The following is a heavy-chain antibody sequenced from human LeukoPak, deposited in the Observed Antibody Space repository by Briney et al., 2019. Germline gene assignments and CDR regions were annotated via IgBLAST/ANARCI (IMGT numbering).Heavy chain of an antibody. J-gene: IGHJ4*02. CDR3: ARAHYDSSGYVDY. D-gene: IGHD3-22*01. CDR2: INPNSGGT. Sequence: GASVKVSCKASGYTFTGYYMHWVRQAPGQGLEWMGWINPNSGGTNYAQKLQGRVTMTRDTSISTAYMELSRLRSDDTAVYYCARAHYDSSGYVDYWGQGTLVTVSS. V-gene: IGHV1-2*02. CDR1: GYTFTGYY.